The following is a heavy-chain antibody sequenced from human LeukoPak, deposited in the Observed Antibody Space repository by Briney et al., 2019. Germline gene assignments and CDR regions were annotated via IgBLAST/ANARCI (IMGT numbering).Heavy chain of an antibody. J-gene: IGHJ4*02. CDR1: GFTFSSYA. CDR2: ISGSGGST. Sequence: GGSLRLSCAASGFTFSSYAMSWVRQAPGKGLEWVSAISGSGGSTYYADSVKGRFTISRDNSKNTLCLQMNSLRAEDTAVYYCAKPKQTTVTTSYYFDYWGQGTLVTVSS. V-gene: IGHV3-23*01. D-gene: IGHD4-17*01. CDR3: AKPKQTTVTTSYYFDY.